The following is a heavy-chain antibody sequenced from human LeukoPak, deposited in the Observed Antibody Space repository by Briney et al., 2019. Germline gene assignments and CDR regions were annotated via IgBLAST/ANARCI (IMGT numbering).Heavy chain of an antibody. Sequence: ASVKVSCKASGYTFTSYYMHWVRQAPGQGLEWMGIINPSGGSTSYAQKFQGRVTMTRDTSISTAYMELSRLRSDDTAVYYCARDKQLVDYYYYYYMDVWGKGTTVTVSS. V-gene: IGHV1-46*01. CDR1: GYTFTSYY. CDR2: INPSGGST. CDR3: ARDKQLVDYYYYYYMDV. D-gene: IGHD6-6*01. J-gene: IGHJ6*03.